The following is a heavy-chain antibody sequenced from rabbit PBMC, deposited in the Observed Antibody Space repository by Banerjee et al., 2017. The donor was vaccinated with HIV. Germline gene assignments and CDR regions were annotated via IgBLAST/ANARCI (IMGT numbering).Heavy chain of an antibody. Sequence: EHLEESGGGLVKPEGSLTLTCTASGFDLSSYYYVCWVRQAPGKGLEWIACIYADNDRNIYYASWAQGRSTISKTSSTTVTLQMTSLTAADTATYFCARDLAGVIGWNFNLWGPGTLVTVS. V-gene: IGHV1S45*01. J-gene: IGHJ4*01. CDR3: ARDLAGVIGWNFNL. CDR1: GFDLSSYYY. D-gene: IGHD4-1*01. CDR2: IYADNDRNI.